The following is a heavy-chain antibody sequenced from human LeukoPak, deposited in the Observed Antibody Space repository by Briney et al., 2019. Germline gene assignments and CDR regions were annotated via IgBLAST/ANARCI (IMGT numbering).Heavy chain of an antibody. CDR3: ARNSRWYSSSSFDY. D-gene: IGHD6-6*01. Sequence: SETLSLTCTVSGGSISSGGYYWSWIRQPPGKGLEWIGYIYYSGGANYNPSLRSRVTMSVDTSKNQFSLKLSSVTAADTAVYYCARNSRWYSSSSFDYWGQGTLVTVSS. J-gene: IGHJ4*02. CDR2: IYYSGGA. V-gene: IGHV4-61*08. CDR1: GGSISSGGYY.